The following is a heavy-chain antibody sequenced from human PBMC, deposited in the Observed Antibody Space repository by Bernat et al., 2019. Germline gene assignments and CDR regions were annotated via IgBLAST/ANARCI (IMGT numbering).Heavy chain of an antibody. CDR1: GFTFSSYA. CDR3: ARDTYDSLTGPLANNCDY. CDR2: ISYDGSNK. J-gene: IGHJ4*02. D-gene: IGHD3-9*01. Sequence: QVQLVESGGGVVQPGRSLRLSCAASGFTFSSYAMHWVRQAPGKGLEWVAVISYDGSNKYYADSVKGRFTISRDNSKNTLYLQMNSLRAEDTAVYYCARDTYDSLTGPLANNCDYWGQGTLVTVSS. V-gene: IGHV3-30-3*01.